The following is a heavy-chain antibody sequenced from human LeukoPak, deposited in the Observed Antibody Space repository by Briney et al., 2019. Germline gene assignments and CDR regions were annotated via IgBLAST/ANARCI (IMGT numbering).Heavy chain of an antibody. CDR2: IIPIFGTA. V-gene: IGHV1-69*13. CDR3: ARPIAAAGKGNYYYYMDV. D-gene: IGHD6-13*01. CDR1: GYTFVNYA. J-gene: IGHJ6*03. Sequence: ASVKVSCKASGYTFVNYAITWVRQAPGQGLEWMGGIIPIFGTANYAQKFQGRVTITADESTSTAYMELSSLRSEDTAVYYCARPIAAAGKGNYYYYMDVWGKGTTVTVSS.